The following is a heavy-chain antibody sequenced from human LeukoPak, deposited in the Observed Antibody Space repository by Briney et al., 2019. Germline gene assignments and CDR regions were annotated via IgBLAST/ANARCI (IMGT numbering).Heavy chain of an antibody. CDR1: GFTFSSYW. CDR3: ARDKAHLAAAGFIDY. D-gene: IGHD6-13*01. CDR2: IKQDGSEK. V-gene: IGHV3-7*01. J-gene: IGHJ4*02. Sequence: GGSLRLSCAASGFTFSSYWMGGVGQAQGKGREGVANIKQDGSEKYYVDSVKGRFTISRDNAKNSLYLQMNSLRAEDTAVYYCARDKAHLAAAGFIDYWGQGTLVTVSS.